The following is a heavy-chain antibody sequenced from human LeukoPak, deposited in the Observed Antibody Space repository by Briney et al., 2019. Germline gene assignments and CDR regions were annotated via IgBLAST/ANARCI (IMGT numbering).Heavy chain of an antibody. CDR1: GGTFSSYA. D-gene: IGHD6-19*01. Sequence: SVKVSCKASGGTFSSYAISWVRQAPGQGLGWMGRIIPILGIANYAQKFQGRVTITADKSTSTAYMELSSLRSEDTAVYYCARGNSSGWFRYDAFDIWGQGTMVTVSS. J-gene: IGHJ3*02. V-gene: IGHV1-69*04. CDR3: ARGNSSGWFRYDAFDI. CDR2: IIPILGIA.